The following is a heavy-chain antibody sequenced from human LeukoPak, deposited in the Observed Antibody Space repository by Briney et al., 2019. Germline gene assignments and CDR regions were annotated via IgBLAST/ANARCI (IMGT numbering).Heavy chain of an antibody. Sequence: SETLSLTCTVSGGSISSSSYYWGWIRQPPGKGLEWIGSIYYSGSTYYNPSLKSRVTISVDTSKRQFSLKLNSVTAADTAVYYCARWSSLAAAKAFDYWGQGTLVTVSS. D-gene: IGHD6-13*01. CDR2: IYYSGST. CDR3: ARWSSLAAAKAFDY. J-gene: IGHJ4*02. CDR1: GGSISSSSYY. V-gene: IGHV4-39*07.